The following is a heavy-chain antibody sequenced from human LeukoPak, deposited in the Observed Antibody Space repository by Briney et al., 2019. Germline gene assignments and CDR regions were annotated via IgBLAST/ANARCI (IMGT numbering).Heavy chain of an antibody. V-gene: IGHV4-4*07. CDR2: INTGGIS. D-gene: IGHD4/OR15-4a*01. CDR1: GGSISSYY. CDR3: ARGTANHAMDV. J-gene: IGHJ6*02. Sequence: SETLSLTCTVSGGSISSYYWSWTRQPAGKGLEWIGRINTGGISNYNPSLKSRVTMSVDTSKNQLSLKLTSLTAADTAMYYCARGTANHAMDVWGRGTTVTVSS.